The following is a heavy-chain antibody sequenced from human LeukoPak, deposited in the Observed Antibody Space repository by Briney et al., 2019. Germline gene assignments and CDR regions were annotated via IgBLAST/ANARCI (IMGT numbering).Heavy chain of an antibody. J-gene: IGHJ4*02. CDR2: ISAYNGNT. V-gene: IGHV1-18*01. CDR1: GGTFRSYG. Sequence: ASVKVSCKAFGGTFRSYGISWVRQAPGQGLEWMGWISAYNGNTNYAQKLQGRVTMTTDTSTSTAYMELRSLGSDDTAVYYCARDARRFILSGGGLFPINFDYWGQGTLVTVSS. D-gene: IGHD2-15*01. CDR3: ARDARRFILSGGGLFPINFDY.